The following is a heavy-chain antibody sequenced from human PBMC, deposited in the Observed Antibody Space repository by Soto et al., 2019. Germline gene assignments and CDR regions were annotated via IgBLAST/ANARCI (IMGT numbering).Heavy chain of an antibody. V-gene: IGHV3-11*06. CDR1: GFTFGDSY. CDR3: VRGGGGGLFDP. J-gene: IGHJ5*02. CDR2: ISPGSRYP. D-gene: IGHD2-15*01. Sequence: PGGSLRLSCAGSGFTFGDSYMSWIRQAPGKGLEWLSYISPGSRYPAYADSVKGRFTISRGNAKRSLYLQMMSLTAEDTAIYYCVRGGGGGLFDPWGQGTMVTVSS.